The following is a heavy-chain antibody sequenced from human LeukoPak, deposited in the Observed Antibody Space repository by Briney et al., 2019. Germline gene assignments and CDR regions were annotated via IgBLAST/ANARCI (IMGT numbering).Heavy chain of an antibody. CDR2: MRYDGNNK. CDR1: GFTFSSYG. Sequence: GGSLRLSCTASGFTFSSYGMHWVRQAPGEGLEWVAFMRYDGNNKYYADSVKGRFTISRDNSKNTLYLQMNSLRAEDTAVYYCAKDGSVGYSSSSLEYNWFDPWGQGTLVTVSS. D-gene: IGHD6-13*01. V-gene: IGHV3-30*02. CDR3: AKDGSVGYSSSSLEYNWFDP. J-gene: IGHJ5*02.